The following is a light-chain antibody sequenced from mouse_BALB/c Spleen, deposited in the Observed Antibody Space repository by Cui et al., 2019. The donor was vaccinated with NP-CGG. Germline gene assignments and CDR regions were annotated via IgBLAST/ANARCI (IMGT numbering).Light chain of an antibody. J-gene: IGLJ1*01. V-gene: IGLV1*01. CDR2: GTN. Sequence: QAVVPQESALTTSPGETVTLTCRPSPGAVPTSTYPNWVQEKPDHLFTGLIGGTNNRTPGGPARFSGPLIGDKAALTITGAQTEDGAIYFCALRDSNHWVFGGGTKLTVL. CDR3: ALRDSNHWV. CDR1: PGAVPTSTY.